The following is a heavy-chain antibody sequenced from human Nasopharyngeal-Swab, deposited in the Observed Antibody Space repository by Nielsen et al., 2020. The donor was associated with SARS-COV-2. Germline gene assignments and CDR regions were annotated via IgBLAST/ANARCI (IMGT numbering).Heavy chain of an antibody. V-gene: IGHV1-18*01. D-gene: IGHD4-11*01. CDR1: GYTFTSYG. CDR2: ISAYNGNT. CDR3: ARLTVTTFYYYYGMDV. Sequence: ASVKVSCKASGYTFTSYGISWVRQAPGQGLEWMGWISAYNGNTNYAQKLQGRVTMTTEPSTSTAYMELRSLRSDDTAVYYCARLTVTTFYYYYGMDVWGQGTTVTVSS. J-gene: IGHJ6*02.